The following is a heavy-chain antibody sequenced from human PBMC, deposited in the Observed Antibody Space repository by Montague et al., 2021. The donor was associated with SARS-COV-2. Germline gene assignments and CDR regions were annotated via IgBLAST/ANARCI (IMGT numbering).Heavy chain of an antibody. CDR1: GYSISTAYY. CDR2: IYHSGST. J-gene: IGHJ6*02. V-gene: IGHV4-38-2*01. D-gene: IGHD4-11*01. CDR3: AVNSNDYYYYGLDV. Sequence: SETLSLTCPVSGYSISTAYYWAWIRQPPGKGLEWVGVIYHSGSTYYNPSLKSRVTISVDTSKNQFSLRLSSVTAADTAVYYCAVNSNDYYYYGLDVWGQGTTVTVSS.